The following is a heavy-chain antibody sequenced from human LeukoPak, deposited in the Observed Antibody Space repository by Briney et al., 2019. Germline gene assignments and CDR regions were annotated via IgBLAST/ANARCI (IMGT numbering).Heavy chain of an antibody. CDR3: ARGGDCSSTSCRIFDY. D-gene: IGHD2-2*01. J-gene: IGHJ4*02. Sequence: ASVKVSCKASGYTFTGYYMHWVRQARGQRLKWMGWINPNSGGTNYEQKFQGWVTMTRDTSISTAYMELSRLRSDDTAVYYCARGGDCSSTSCRIFDYWGQGTLVTVSS. CDR1: GYTFTGYY. CDR2: INPNSGGT. V-gene: IGHV1-2*04.